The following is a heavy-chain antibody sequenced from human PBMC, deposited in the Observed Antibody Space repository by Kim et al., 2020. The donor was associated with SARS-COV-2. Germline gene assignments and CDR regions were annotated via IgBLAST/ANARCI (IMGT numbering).Heavy chain of an antibody. CDR3: ARNFPDEGIAAADWFDP. CDR1: GYTFTSYA. D-gene: IGHD6-13*01. V-gene: IGHV1-3*01. J-gene: IGHJ5*02. Sequence: ASVKVSCKASGYTFTSYAMHWVRQAPGQRLEWMGWINAGNGNTKYSQKFQGRVTITRDTSASTAYMELSSLRSEDTAVYYCARNFPDEGIAAADWFDPWGQGTLVTVSS. CDR2: INAGNGNT.